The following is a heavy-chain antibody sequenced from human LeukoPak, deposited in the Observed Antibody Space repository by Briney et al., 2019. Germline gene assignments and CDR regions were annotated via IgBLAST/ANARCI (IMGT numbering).Heavy chain of an antibody. V-gene: IGHV1-8*01. Sequence: ASVKVSCKASGYTFTSYDINWVRQATGQGLEWMGWMNPNSGNTGYVQKFQGRVTMTRNTSISTAYMELSSLRSEDTAVYYCARAMVRGVIIPGYWGQGTLVTVSS. CDR2: MNPNSGNT. J-gene: IGHJ4*02. CDR1: GYTFTSYD. D-gene: IGHD3-10*01. CDR3: ARAMVRGVIIPGY.